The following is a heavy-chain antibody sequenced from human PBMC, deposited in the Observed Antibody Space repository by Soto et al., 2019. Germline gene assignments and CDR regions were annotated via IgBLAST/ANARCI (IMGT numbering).Heavy chain of an antibody. CDR3: ARVQAAACYCDSSFNY. Sequence: GESLKISCKGSGYSFTSYWISWVRQMPGKGLEWMGRIDPSDSYTNYSPSFQGHVTISADKSISTAYLQWSSLKASDTAMYYCARVQAAACYCDSSFNYCGQGTLVTVSS. CDR2: IDPSDSYT. J-gene: IGHJ4*02. D-gene: IGHD6-13*01. CDR1: GYSFTSYW. V-gene: IGHV5-10-1*01.